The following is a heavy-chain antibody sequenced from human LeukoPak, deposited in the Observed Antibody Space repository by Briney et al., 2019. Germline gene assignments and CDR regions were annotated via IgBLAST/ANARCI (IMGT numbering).Heavy chain of an antibody. V-gene: IGHV3-23*01. Sequence: GGSLGLSCAASGFTFSSYAMNWVRQAPGKGLEWVSTISASGGSTYYADSVKGRFTISRDNSKNTLYLQMNSLRAEDTAVYYCAKDAWGYSYGHSDYWGQGTLVTVSS. D-gene: IGHD5-18*01. CDR1: GFTFSSYA. J-gene: IGHJ4*02. CDR2: ISASGGST. CDR3: AKDAWGYSYGHSDY.